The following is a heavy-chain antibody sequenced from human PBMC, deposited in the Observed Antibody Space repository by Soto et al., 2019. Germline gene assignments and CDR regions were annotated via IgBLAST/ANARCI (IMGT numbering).Heavy chain of an antibody. J-gene: IGHJ6*02. Sequence: GGSLRLSCAASGFTFSSYAMSWVRQAPGKGLEWVSAISGSGGSTYYADSVKGRFTISRDNSKNTLYLQMNSLRAEDTAVYYCAKERHESSWDYYYGMDVWGQGTTVTVSS. CDR3: AKERHESSWDYYYGMDV. CDR1: GFTFSSYA. D-gene: IGHD2-15*01. V-gene: IGHV3-23*01. CDR2: ISGSGGST.